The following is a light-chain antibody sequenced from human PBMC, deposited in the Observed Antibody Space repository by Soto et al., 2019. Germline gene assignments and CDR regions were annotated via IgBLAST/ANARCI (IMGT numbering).Light chain of an antibody. J-gene: IGKJ2*01. CDR2: GAS. CDR1: QSVSSN. V-gene: IGKV3-15*01. CDR3: QQYDDLPYT. Sequence: EIVVTQSPATLSVSPGERATLSCRASQSVSSNLAWYQQKPGQAPRLLIYGASTRATGIPARFSGSGSGTEFTLTISSLQTEDFATYYCQQYDDLPYTFGQGTQLEIK.